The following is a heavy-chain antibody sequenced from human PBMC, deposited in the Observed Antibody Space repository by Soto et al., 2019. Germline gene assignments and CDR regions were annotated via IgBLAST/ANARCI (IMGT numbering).Heavy chain of an antibody. CDR2: ISGSGGST. D-gene: IGHD1-26*01. CDR3: AKGAHWELLLALFAY. V-gene: IGHV3-23*01. Sequence: GGSLRLSCAASGFTFSSYAMSWVRQAPGKGLEWVSAISGSGGSTYYADSVKGRFTISRDNSKNTLYLQMNSLRAEDTAVYYCAKGAHWELLLALFAYRGKGTLVTVAS. J-gene: IGHJ4*02. CDR1: GFTFSSYA.